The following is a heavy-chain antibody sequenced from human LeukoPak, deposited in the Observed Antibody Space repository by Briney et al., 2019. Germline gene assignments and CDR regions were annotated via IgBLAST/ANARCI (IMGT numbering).Heavy chain of an antibody. CDR3: ARGLESSGWYGMDV. D-gene: IGHD6-19*01. CDR1: GYTFSRHY. J-gene: IGHJ6*02. CDR2: INTSGATT. Sequence: ASVKVSCKTSGYTFSRHYIHWVRQAPGQGLEWLGIINTSGATTRYGQDFKGRVTATRDTSTSTVYMEMSSLNSEDTAVYYCARGLESSGWYGMDVWGQGTTIIVSS. V-gene: IGHV1-46*01.